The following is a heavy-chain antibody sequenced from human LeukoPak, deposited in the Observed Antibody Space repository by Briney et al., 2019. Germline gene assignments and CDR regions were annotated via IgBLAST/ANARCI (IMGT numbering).Heavy chain of an antibody. CDR1: GFTFSTYS. CDR2: ISSSSSYI. J-gene: IGHJ4*02. V-gene: IGHV3-21*01. CDR3: ARERIPIDY. D-gene: IGHD3-3*01. Sequence: GGSLRLSCAASGFTFSTYSMNWVRQAPGKGLEWVSSISSSSSYIYYVDSVKGRFTISRDNAKNSLYLQMNSLRAEDTAVYYCARERIPIDYWGQGTLVTVSS.